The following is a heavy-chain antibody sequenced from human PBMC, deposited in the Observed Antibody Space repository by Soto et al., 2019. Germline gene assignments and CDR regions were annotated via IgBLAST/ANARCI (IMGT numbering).Heavy chain of an antibody. CDR3: AREGGIVGATAADY. V-gene: IGHV1-2*04. Sequence: ASVKVSCKASGYTFTGYYMHWVRQAPGQGLEWMGWINPNSGGTNYAQKFQGWVTMTRDTSISTAYMELSRLRSDDTAVYYCAREGGIVGATAADYWGQGTLVTVSS. D-gene: IGHD1-26*01. J-gene: IGHJ4*02. CDR1: GYTFTGYY. CDR2: INPNSGGT.